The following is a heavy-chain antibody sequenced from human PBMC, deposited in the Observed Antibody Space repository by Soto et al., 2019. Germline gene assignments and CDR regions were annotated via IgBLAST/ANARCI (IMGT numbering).Heavy chain of an antibody. Sequence: QLQLQESGPGLVKPSETLSLTCTVSGGSISSSSYYWGWIRQPPGKGLEWIGSIYYSGSTYYNPSLKSRVTISVDTSKNQFSLKLSSVTAADTAVYYCASSTTDYYYMDVWGKGTTVTVSS. V-gene: IGHV4-39*01. J-gene: IGHJ6*03. CDR2: IYYSGST. CDR3: ASSTTDYYYMDV. D-gene: IGHD2-2*01. CDR1: GGSISSSSYY.